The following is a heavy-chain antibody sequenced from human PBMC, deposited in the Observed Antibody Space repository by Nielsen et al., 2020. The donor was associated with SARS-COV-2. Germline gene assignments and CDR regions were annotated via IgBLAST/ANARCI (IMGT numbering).Heavy chain of an antibody. D-gene: IGHD3-10*01. J-gene: IGHJ2*01. CDR3: ATCRGPYWYFDL. V-gene: IGHV3-48*01. CDR1: GITFSSYS. Sequence: GESLKISCATSGITFSSYSMNWVRQAPGKGLEWISYISISSSTIDYADSVKGRFTISRDNAKNSLYLQMNSLRAEGTAVYYCATCRGPYWYFDLWGRGTLVTVSS. CDR2: ISISSSTI.